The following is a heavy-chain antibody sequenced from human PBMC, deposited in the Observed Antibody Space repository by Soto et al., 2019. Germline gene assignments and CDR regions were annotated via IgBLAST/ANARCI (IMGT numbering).Heavy chain of an antibody. CDR2: FDPEDGET. CDR1: GYTLTELS. J-gene: IGHJ6*02. D-gene: IGHD4-17*01. V-gene: IGHV1-24*01. CDR3: ATEGPDYGGKGYYYYGMDV. Sequence: GASVKVSCKVSGYTLTELSMHWVRQAPGKGLEWMGGFDPEDGETIYAQKFQGRVTMTEDTSTDTAYMELSSLRSEDTAVYYCATEGPDYGGKGYYYYGMDVWGQGTTVTVSS.